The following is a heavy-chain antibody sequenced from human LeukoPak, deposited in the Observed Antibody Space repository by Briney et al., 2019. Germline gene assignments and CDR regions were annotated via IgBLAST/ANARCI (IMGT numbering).Heavy chain of an antibody. CDR3: ARYQGSSWYYYYGMDV. D-gene: IGHD6-13*01. V-gene: IGHV4-34*01. CDR1: GGSFSGYY. J-gene: IGHJ6*02. Sequence: SETLSLTCAVYGGSFSGYYWSWIRQPPGKGLEWIGEINHSGGTNYNPSLKSRVTISVDTSKNQFSLKLSSVTAADTAVYYCARYQGSSWYYYYGMDVWGQGTTVTVSS. CDR2: INHSGGT.